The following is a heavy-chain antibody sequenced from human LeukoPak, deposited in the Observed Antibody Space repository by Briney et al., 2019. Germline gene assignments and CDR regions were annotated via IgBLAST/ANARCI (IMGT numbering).Heavy chain of an antibody. D-gene: IGHD3-22*01. CDR2: IHHSGRT. J-gene: IGHJ3*02. Sequence: PSETLSLTCSVSGGSISRHFWSWIRQPPGKGLEWIAFIHHSGRTKYNPSLQSRVTISIDTSENNFSLKLTSVTAADTAVYYCARLLDNDSSGDPDTFDMWGQGTVVTVSS. CDR3: ARLLDNDSSGDPDTFDM. V-gene: IGHV4-59*11. CDR1: GGSISRHF.